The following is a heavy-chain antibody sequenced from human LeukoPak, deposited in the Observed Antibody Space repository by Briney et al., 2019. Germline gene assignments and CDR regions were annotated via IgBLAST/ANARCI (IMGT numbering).Heavy chain of an antibody. D-gene: IGHD3-3*01. CDR3: ARDITIFGVVPDAFDI. Sequence: GGSLRLSCAASGFTFSDYYMSWIRQAPGKGLEWVSYISSSGSTIYYADSVKGRFTISRDNAKNSLYLQMNSLRAEDTAVYYCARDITIFGVVPDAFDIWGQGTMVTVSS. CDR2: ISSSGSTI. V-gene: IGHV3-11*04. CDR1: GFTFSDYY. J-gene: IGHJ3*02.